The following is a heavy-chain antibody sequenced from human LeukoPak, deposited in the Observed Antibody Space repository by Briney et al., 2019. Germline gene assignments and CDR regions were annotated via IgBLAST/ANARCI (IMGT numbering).Heavy chain of an antibody. Sequence: GGSLRLSCLVSGFTFSSYTMHWVRQAPGEGLEYISAISSHGGSTYYADSVKGRFTISRDNSTNTLYLRMSSLRVEDTAVYYCAAERSTVDYYGMDVWGQGTTVTVSS. CDR2: ISSHGGST. CDR1: GFTFSSYT. CDR3: AAERSTVDYYGMDV. V-gene: IGHV3-64D*06. J-gene: IGHJ6*02. D-gene: IGHD4-23*01.